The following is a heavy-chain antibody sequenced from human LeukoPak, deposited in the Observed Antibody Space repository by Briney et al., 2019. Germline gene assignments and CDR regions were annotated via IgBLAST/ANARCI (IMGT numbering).Heavy chain of an antibody. Sequence: SETLSLTCAVYGGSFSGYYWSWIRQPPGKGLEWIGEINHSGSTNYNPSLKSRVTISVDTSKNQFSLKLSSVTAADTAVYYCASRRSGSGYYFRAFDIWGQGTMVSVSS. V-gene: IGHV4-34*01. J-gene: IGHJ3*02. CDR2: INHSGST. D-gene: IGHD3-22*01. CDR1: GGSFSGYY. CDR3: ASRRSGSGYYFRAFDI.